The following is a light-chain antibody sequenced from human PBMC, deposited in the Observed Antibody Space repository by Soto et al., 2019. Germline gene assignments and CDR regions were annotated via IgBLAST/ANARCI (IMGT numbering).Light chain of an antibody. CDR3: TSYTNIASLDV. CDR1: SSDVGGYNY. Sequence: QSVLTQPASVSGSPGQSITISCTGSSSDVGGYNYVSWYQQHPGKAPKLIIYEVKNRPSGVSNRFSGSKSGSTASLTISGLQAEDEADYYCTSYTNIASLDVFGTGTKV. J-gene: IGLJ1*01. V-gene: IGLV2-14*01. CDR2: EVK.